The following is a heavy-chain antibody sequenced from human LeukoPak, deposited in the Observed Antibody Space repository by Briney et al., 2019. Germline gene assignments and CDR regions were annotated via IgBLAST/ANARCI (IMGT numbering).Heavy chain of an antibody. V-gene: IGHV3-74*01. CDR3: AREMSSIYYYDSSGYYEEYFQH. CDR1: GFTFSSYW. CDR2: INSDGSST. D-gene: IGHD3-22*01. Sequence: GGSLRLSCAASGFTFSSYWMHWVRQAPGKGLVWVSRINSDGSSTSYADSVKGRFTTSRDNAKNTLYLQMNSLRAEDTAVYYCAREMSSIYYYDSSGYYEEYFQHWGQGTLVTVSS. J-gene: IGHJ1*01.